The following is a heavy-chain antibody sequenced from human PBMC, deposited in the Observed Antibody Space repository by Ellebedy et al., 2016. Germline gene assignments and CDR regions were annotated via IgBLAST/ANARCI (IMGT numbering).Heavy chain of an antibody. CDR1: GFTFSSYA. V-gene: IGHV3-23*01. Sequence: GESLKISXAASGFTFSSYAMSWVRQAPGKGLEWVSAISGSGGSTYYADSVKGRFTISRDNSKNTLYLQMNSLRAEDTAVYYCAKDPFGSGWGQGTLVTVSS. CDR2: ISGSGGST. CDR3: AKDPFGSG. D-gene: IGHD6-19*01. J-gene: IGHJ4*02.